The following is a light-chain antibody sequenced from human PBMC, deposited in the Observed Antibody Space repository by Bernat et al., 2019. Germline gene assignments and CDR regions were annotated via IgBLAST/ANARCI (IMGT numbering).Light chain of an antibody. CDR1: SSDVGGYDY. J-gene: IGLJ1*01. V-gene: IGLV2-14*03. CDR2: DVN. Sequence: QSALTQPASVSGSPGQSITISCTGTSSDVGGYDYVSWYQQHPGKAPKLMIYDVNNRPSGVSHRFSGSKSGNTASLTISGLQAEDEADYYCSSYTSSSTYVFGIGTKVTVL. CDR3: SSYTSSSTYV.